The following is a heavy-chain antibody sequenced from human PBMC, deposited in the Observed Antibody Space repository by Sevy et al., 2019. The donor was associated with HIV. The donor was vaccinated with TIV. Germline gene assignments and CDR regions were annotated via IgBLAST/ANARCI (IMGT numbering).Heavy chain of an antibody. CDR1: GASISSSGCY. CDR3: AGPTLTYSSGWSYYDS. D-gene: IGHD6-19*01. V-gene: IGHV4-39*01. CDR2: INYSGST. J-gene: IGHJ4*02. Sequence: SETLSLTCTVSGASISSSGCYWGWIRQPPRKGLEWIASINYSGSTFYNPSLKSRVTISSDTSRNQFSLKLNSVTAADTAIYYCAGPTLTYSSGWSYYDSWGQGTVVTVSS.